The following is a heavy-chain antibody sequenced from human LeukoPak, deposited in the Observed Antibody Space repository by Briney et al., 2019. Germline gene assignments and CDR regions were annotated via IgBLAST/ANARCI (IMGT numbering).Heavy chain of an antibody. V-gene: IGHV1-2*06. D-gene: IGHD3-3*01. CDR2: INPKNGGT. CDR3: ARDLSRDDWLDP. Sequence: GASVKVSCRASEYTFTAYFLHWVRQAPGQGLEWMGRINPKNGGTDYAQKFQGRVTLTRDTSKNTAYIQLKGLKSDDTAIYYCARDLSRDDWLDPWGQGTLVTVSS. CDR1: EYTFTAYF. J-gene: IGHJ5*02.